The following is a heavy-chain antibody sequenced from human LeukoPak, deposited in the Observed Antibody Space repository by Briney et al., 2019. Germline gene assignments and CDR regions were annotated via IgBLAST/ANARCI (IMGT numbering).Heavy chain of an antibody. V-gene: IGHV4-34*01. CDR1: GGSFSGYY. CDR3: ARGLDYYDSSGYPYYFDY. D-gene: IGHD3-22*01. J-gene: IGHJ4*02. Sequence: SETLSLTCAVYGGSFSGYYWSWIRQPPGKGLEWIGEINHSGSTNYNPSLKSRVTISVDTSKNQFSLKLSSVTAADAAVYYCARGLDYYDSSGYPYYFDYWGQGTLVTVSS. CDR2: INHSGST.